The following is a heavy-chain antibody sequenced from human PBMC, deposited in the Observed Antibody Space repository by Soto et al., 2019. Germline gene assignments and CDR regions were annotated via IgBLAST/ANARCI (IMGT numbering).Heavy chain of an antibody. Sequence: SETQSLTCAASGGSISSSNWWSWVRQPPGKGLEWIGEIYHSGSTNYNPSLKSRVTISVDKSKNQFSLQLSSVTAADTALYYCARDPPLPAAMVDWGQGTLVT. CDR2: IYHSGST. V-gene: IGHV4-4*02. D-gene: IGHD2-2*01. CDR1: GGSISSSNW. J-gene: IGHJ4*02. CDR3: ARDPPLPAAMVD.